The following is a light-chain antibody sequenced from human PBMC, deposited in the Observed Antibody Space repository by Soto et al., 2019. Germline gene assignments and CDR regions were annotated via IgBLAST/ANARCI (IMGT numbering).Light chain of an antibody. V-gene: IGKV1-39*01. J-gene: IGKJ4*01. CDR3: QQSYSTLT. CDR2: AAS. CDR1: QSITTW. Sequence: DIQMTQSPSTVSAYVGDSVTITCRASQSITTWLAWYQQKPGKAPKLLIYAASSLLSGVPSRFSGTGSGTDFTLTISSLQPEDFATYYCQQSYSTLTFGGGTKVDIK.